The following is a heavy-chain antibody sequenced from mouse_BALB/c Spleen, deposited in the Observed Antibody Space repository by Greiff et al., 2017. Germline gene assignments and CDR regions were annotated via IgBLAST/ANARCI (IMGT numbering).Heavy chain of an antibody. CDR3: AREGYGNYGGAMDY. J-gene: IGHJ4*01. CDR2: IRNKANGYTT. CDR1: GFTFTDYY. V-gene: IGHV7-3*02. Sequence: EVKLVESGGGLVQPGGSLRLSCATSGFTFTDYYMSWVRQPPGKALEWLGFIRNKANGYTTEYSASVKGRFTISRDNSQSILYLQMNTLRAEDSATYYCAREGYGNYGGAMDYWGQGTSVTVSS. D-gene: IGHD2-10*02.